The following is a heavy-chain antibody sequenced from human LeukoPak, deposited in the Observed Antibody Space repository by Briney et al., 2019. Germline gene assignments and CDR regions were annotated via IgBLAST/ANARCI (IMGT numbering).Heavy chain of an antibody. J-gene: IGHJ5*02. CDR2: IRYDGSNK. CDR1: GFTFSSYG. V-gene: IGHV3-30*02. Sequence: QAGGSLRLSCAASGFTFSSYGMHWVRQAPGKGLEWVAFIRYDGSNKYYVDSVKGRFTISRDNSKNTLYLQMNSLRAEDTAIYYCAKGAEYADTNWFDPWGQGTLVTVSS. D-gene: IGHD2-2*01. CDR3: AKGAEYADTNWFDP.